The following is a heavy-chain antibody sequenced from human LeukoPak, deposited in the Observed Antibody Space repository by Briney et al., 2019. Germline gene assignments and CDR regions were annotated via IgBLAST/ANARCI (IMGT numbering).Heavy chain of an antibody. CDR3: TRSRQLDY. CDR2: GRSKTYGGTT. J-gene: IGHJ4*02. V-gene: IGHV3-49*04. Sequence: GGSLRLSCTASGFTFGDYTMSWVRQAPGKGLEWVGCGRSKTYGGTTEYAASVKGRFTISRDDSKSIAYLQMNSLKTEDTAVYYCTRSRQLDYWGQGTLVTVSS. CDR1: GFTFGDYT. D-gene: IGHD2-2*01.